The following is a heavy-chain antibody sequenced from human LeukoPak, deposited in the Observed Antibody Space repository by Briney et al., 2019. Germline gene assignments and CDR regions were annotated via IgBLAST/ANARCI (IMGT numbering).Heavy chain of an antibody. CDR3: AKDGTWVQLWFDS. D-gene: IGHD5-18*01. CDR1: GFTFSNYA. Sequence: PGGSLRLSCAASGFTFSNYAMSWVRQAPGKGLXXXXAISGSGGSTYYADSVKGRFTISRDNSKNALYLQMNSLRAEDTAVYYCAKDGTWVQLWFDSWGQGTLVTVSS. V-gene: IGHV3-23*01. CDR2: ISGSGGST. J-gene: IGHJ5*01.